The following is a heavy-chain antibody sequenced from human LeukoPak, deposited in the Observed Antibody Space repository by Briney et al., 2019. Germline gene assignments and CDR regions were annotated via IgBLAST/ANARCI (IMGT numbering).Heavy chain of an antibody. CDR3: ARGRPRSGYHEI. CDR2: INHSGST. J-gene: IGHJ3*02. Sequence: SETLSLTCAVYGGSFSGYYWSWIRQPPGKGLEWIGEINHSGSTNYNPSLKSRVTISVDTSKNQFSLKLSSVTAADTAVYYCARGRPRSGYHEIWGQGTMVAVSS. V-gene: IGHV4-34*01. CDR1: GGSFSGYY. D-gene: IGHD3-3*01.